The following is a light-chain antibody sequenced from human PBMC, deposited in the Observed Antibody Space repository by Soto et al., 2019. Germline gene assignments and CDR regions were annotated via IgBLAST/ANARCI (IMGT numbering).Light chain of an antibody. Sequence: QSVLTQPPSASGTPGQRVTISCSGSSSNIGSYTVNWYQQLPGTAPKLLMYSNNQRPSGVPDRFSGSKSGTSASLDISGLQSEDEADYYCAAWDDSLSGWMFGGGTKLTVL. CDR3: AAWDDSLSGWM. J-gene: IGLJ3*02. CDR1: SSNIGSYT. CDR2: SNN. V-gene: IGLV1-44*01.